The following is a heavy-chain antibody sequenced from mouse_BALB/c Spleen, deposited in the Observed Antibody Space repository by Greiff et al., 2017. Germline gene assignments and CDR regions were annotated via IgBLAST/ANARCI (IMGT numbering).Heavy chain of an antibody. Sequence: QVQLQQSGPGLVAPSQSLSITCTVSGFSLTSYGVHWVRQPPGKGLEWLGVIWAGGSTNYNSALMSRLSISKDNSKSQVFLKMNSLQTDDTAMYYCAREGLWLRRGDYYAMDYWGQGTSVTVSS. D-gene: IGHD2-2*01. CDR2: IWAGGST. V-gene: IGHV2-9*02. J-gene: IGHJ4*01. CDR1: GFSLTSYG. CDR3: AREGLWLRRGDYYAMDY.